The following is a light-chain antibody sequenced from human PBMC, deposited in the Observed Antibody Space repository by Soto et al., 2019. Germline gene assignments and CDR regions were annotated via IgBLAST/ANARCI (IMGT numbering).Light chain of an antibody. V-gene: IGKV3-11*01. J-gene: IGKJ3*01. Sequence: EVVLTQSPATLSLSPGERATLSCRASQSVSNYLAWYQQKPGQAPRLLIYDASNRATGIPARFSGSGSETDFTLTISNLEPEDFAVYYCQHRRTFGPGTKVDIK. CDR3: QHRRT. CDR2: DAS. CDR1: QSVSNY.